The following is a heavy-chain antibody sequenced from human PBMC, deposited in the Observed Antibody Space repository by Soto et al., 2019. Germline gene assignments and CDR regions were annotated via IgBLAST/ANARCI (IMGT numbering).Heavy chain of an antibody. CDR3: ARGRTMVRGAKNWFDP. V-gene: IGHV4-34*01. D-gene: IGHD3-10*01. CDR1: GGSFSGYY. Sequence: SETLSLTCAVYGGSFSGYYWSWIRQPPGKGLEWIGEINHSGSTNYNPSLKSRVTISVDTSKNQFSLKLSSVTAADTAVYYCARGRTMVRGAKNWFDPWGQGTLVTVSS. CDR2: INHSGST. J-gene: IGHJ5*02.